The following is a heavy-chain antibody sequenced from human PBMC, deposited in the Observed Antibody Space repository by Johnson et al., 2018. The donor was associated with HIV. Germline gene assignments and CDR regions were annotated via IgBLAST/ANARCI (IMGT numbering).Heavy chain of an antibody. CDR2: ISSSGGTI. CDR1: GFTVSSNY. CDR3: ARARGEGAARTDAFDI. J-gene: IGHJ3*02. D-gene: IGHD6-6*01. V-gene: IGHV3-11*01. Sequence: QVQLVESGGGLVQPGGSLRLSCAASGFTVSSNYMSWIRQAPGKGLEWVSYISSSGGTIYNADSVKGRFTISRNNAKNSLYLQMNSLRAEDTALYYCARARGEGAARTDAFDIWGQGTMVTVSS.